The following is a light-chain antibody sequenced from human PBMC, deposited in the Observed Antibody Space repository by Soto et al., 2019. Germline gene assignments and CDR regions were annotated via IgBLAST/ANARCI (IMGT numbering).Light chain of an antibody. CDR3: QQYGNSPPET. V-gene: IGKV3-20*01. J-gene: IGKJ5*01. CDR1: QSVSSNY. CDR2: RAS. Sequence: ETVLTQSPGTLSLSPGERATLSCRASQSVSSNYLAWYQQKPGQAPRLLIYRASSRATGIPDRFSGSGSGTDFTLTISRLEPEDFAVYYCQQYGNSPPETFGQGTRLEIK.